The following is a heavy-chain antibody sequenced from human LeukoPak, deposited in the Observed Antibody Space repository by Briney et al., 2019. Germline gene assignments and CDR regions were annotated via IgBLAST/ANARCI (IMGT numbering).Heavy chain of an antibody. D-gene: IGHD1-26*01. CDR2: VSTFNGHR. V-gene: IGHV1-18*01. Sequence: ASVKLSCKASGYTFTDYGIHWVRQAPGQGLEWMSWVSTFNGHRLYGQRFQGRVTMTTDPSTTTVYMQLTSLTSDDTALYYCARDAVGARAFDVWGQGTMVTVSS. CDR3: ARDAVGARAFDV. J-gene: IGHJ3*01. CDR1: GYTFTDYG.